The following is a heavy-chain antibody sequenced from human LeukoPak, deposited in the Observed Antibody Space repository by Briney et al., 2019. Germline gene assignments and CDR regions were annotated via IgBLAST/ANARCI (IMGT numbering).Heavy chain of an antibody. Sequence: GGSLRLSCAASGFTFSTYGMHWVRQAPGKGLEWVAVITNDGNYEKYADAVRGRFTFSRDNSKNTLYLQMNSLSAEDTAVYYCARDSITGDNSLDFWGRGTLVTVSS. V-gene: IGHV3-33*05. J-gene: IGHJ4*02. CDR2: ITNDGNYE. D-gene: IGHD7-27*01. CDR3: ARDSITGDNSLDF. CDR1: GFTFSTYG.